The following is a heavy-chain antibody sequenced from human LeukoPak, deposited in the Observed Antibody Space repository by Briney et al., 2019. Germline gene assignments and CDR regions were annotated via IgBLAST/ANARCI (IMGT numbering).Heavy chain of an antibody. Sequence: GRSLRLSCAASGFTFSTCGMHWVRQAPGKGLEWVAVIWYDGSNKYYADSVRGRFTISRDNFKNTLYLQMNSLRAEDTAVYYCARDLEIGSSSYYFDYWGQGTLVTVSS. V-gene: IGHV3-33*01. CDR1: GFTFSTCG. CDR3: ARDLEIGSSSYYFDY. CDR2: IWYDGSNK. J-gene: IGHJ4*02. D-gene: IGHD3-3*01.